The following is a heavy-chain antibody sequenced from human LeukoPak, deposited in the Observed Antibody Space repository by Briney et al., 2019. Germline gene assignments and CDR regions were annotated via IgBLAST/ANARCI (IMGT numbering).Heavy chain of an antibody. J-gene: IGHJ6*02. V-gene: IGHV1-8*01. CDR3: ARVLGKKYYDFWSGRYGMDV. D-gene: IGHD3-3*01. CDR1: GYTFTSYE. CDR2: MNPNSGNT. Sequence: GASVKVSCKASGYTFTSYEINWVRQATGQGLEWMEWMNPNSGNTGYAQKFQGRVTMTRNTSISTAYMELSSLRSEDTAVYYCARVLGKKYYDFWSGRYGMDVWGQGTTVTVSS.